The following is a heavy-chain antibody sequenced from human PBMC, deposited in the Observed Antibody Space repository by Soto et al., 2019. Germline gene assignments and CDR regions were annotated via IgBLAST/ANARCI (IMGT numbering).Heavy chain of an antibody. CDR2: ISGSGGST. J-gene: IGHJ4*02. Sequence: PGGSLRLSCAASGFTFSSYAMSWVRQAPGKGLEWVSAISGSGGSTYYADSVKGRFTISRDNSKNTLYLQMNSLRAEDTAVYYCAKNTLASFMIVVTRSDYWGQGTLVTVSS. CDR3: AKNTLASFMIVVTRSDY. V-gene: IGHV3-23*01. CDR1: GFTFSSYA. D-gene: IGHD3-22*01.